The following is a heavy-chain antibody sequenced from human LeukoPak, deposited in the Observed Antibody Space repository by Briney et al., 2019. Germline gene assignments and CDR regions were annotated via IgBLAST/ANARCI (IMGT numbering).Heavy chain of an antibody. CDR1: GDSISSGSYY. CDR3: ARGSFESSSYYYTNWFDP. J-gene: IGHJ5*02. Sequence: SQTLSLTCTVSGDSISSGSYYWSWIRQPAGKGLEWIGRVYYTGSTNSNPSLGSRVTISVDTSKNQFSLKLSSVTAADTAVYYCARGSFESSSYYYTNWFDPWGQGTLVTVSS. CDR2: VYYTGST. V-gene: IGHV4-61*02. D-gene: IGHD3-22*01.